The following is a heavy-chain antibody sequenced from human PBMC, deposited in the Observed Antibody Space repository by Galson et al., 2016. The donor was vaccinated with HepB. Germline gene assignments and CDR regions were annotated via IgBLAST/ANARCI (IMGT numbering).Heavy chain of an antibody. CDR3: AKGAEQWLVPGYFDY. Sequence: SLRLSCAASGFTFSSYAMSWVHQAPGKGLEWVSAISGSGGSTYYAGSVKGRFTISRDNSKNTLYLQMKGLRAEDTAVYYWAKGAEQWLVPGYFDYWGQGTLVTVSS. CDR2: ISGSGGST. D-gene: IGHD6-19*01. V-gene: IGHV3-23*01. J-gene: IGHJ4*02. CDR1: GFTFSSYA.